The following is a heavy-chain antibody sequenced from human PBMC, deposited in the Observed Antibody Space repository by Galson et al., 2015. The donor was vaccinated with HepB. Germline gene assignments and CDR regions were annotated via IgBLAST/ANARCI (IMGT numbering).Heavy chain of an antibody. CDR3: ARTHFVGWRVDI. CDR1: GYTFTTYG. J-gene: IGHJ3*02. Sequence: SVKVSCKASGYTFTTYGISWVRQAPGQGLEWMGWISIYNDNTNYAQKVQGRVTMNTDRSTSTAFMELRSLRSDDTAVVYCARTHFVGWRVDIWGQGTMVTVSS. CDR2: ISIYNDNT. V-gene: IGHV1-18*01. D-gene: IGHD3-3*02.